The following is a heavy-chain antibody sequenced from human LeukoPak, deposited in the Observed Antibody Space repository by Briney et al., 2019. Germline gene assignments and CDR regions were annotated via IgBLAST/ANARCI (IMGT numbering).Heavy chain of an antibody. D-gene: IGHD1-1*01. Sequence: SETLSLTCTVSGDFISGSYWSWVRQPAGKGLEWIGRVYTTGTTNFNPSLKSRLSMSVDASKKQLYLRLNDVTAADTAVYYCARGYNWNDRDMDVWGKGTTVTVSS. CDR2: VYTTGTT. V-gene: IGHV4-4*07. J-gene: IGHJ6*03. CDR3: ARGYNWNDRDMDV. CDR1: GDFISGSY.